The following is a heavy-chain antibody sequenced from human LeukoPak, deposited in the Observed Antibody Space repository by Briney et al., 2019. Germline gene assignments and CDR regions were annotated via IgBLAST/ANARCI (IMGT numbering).Heavy chain of an antibody. CDR3: ARQRIPHLIAVAGLNAFDI. CDR2: IYYSGST. Sequence: PSETLSLTCTVSGGSISSYYWSWIRQPPGKGLEWIGYIYYSGSTNYNPSLKSRVTISVDTSKNQFSLKLSSVTAADTAVYYCARQRIPHLIAVAGLNAFDIWGQGTMVTVSS. V-gene: IGHV4-59*08. J-gene: IGHJ3*02. CDR1: GGSISSYY. D-gene: IGHD6-19*01.